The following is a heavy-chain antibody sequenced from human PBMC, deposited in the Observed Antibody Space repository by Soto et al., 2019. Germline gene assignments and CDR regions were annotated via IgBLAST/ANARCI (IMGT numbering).Heavy chain of an antibody. V-gene: IGHV3-23*01. CDR2: ISGSGGST. CDR3: AKGHSPKLRVLESTYFFDY. J-gene: IGHJ4*02. CDR1: EFSFTSYA. D-gene: IGHD2-8*02. Sequence: EVQLLESGGGLVQPGGSLRLSCAASEFSFTSYAMSWVRQAPEKGLEWVSAISGSGGSTNSADSVKGWFNIARDNSKNTLYVQMNSLRPEDMAIYYCAKGHSPKLRVLESTYFFDYWGQGTLVTVSS.